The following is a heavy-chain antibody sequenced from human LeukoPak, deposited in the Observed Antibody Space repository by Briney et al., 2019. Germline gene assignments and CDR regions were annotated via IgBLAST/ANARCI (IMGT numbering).Heavy chain of an antibody. CDR1: GFTFSSYE. CDR2: ISSSGSTI. D-gene: IGHD3-10*01. Sequence: PGGSLRLSCAASGFTFSSYEMNWVRQAPGKGLEWVSYISSSGSTIYYADSVKGRSTISRDNAKNSLYLQMNSLRAEDTAVYYCAKDYGSGSYYNGVYFDYWGQGTLVTVSS. CDR3: AKDYGSGSYYNGVYFDY. V-gene: IGHV3-48*03. J-gene: IGHJ4*02.